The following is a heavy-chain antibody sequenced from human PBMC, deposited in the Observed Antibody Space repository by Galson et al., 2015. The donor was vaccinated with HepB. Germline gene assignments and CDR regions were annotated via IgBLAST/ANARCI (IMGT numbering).Heavy chain of an antibody. Sequence: SLRLSCAASGFTFSSYSMNWVRQAPGKGLEWVSSITSSGTHSYYADSLKGRFSISRDNAKNSLYLQINSLRAEDTAVYYCARDHCSSTSCYAHYYFDYWGQGTLVTVSS. V-gene: IGHV3-21*06. CDR3: ARDHCSSTSCYAHYYFDY. D-gene: IGHD2-2*01. CDR1: GFTFSSYS. CDR2: ITSSGTHS. J-gene: IGHJ4*02.